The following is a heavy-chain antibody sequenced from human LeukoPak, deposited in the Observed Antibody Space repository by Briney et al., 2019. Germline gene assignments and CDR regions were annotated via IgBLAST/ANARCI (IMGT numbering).Heavy chain of an antibody. CDR3: PKDGLGSYGGAFDI. CDR2: ISYDGSNK. J-gene: IGHJ3*02. D-gene: IGHD1-26*01. V-gene: IGHV3-30*18. CDR1: GFTFNSYG. Sequence: GGSLRHSCAASGFTFNSYGMHWVRQAPGKGLEWVAVISYDGSNKYYADSVKGRFTISRDNSKNTLYLQMNSLRAEDTAVYYCPKDGLGSYGGAFDIWGQGTMATVSS.